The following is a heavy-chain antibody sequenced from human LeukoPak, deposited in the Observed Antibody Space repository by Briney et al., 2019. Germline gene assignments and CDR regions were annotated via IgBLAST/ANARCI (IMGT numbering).Heavy chain of an antibody. V-gene: IGHV3-23*01. CDR2: ISNTET. J-gene: IGHJ4*02. Sequence: GGSLRLSCVASGFTFSTFAMSWVRQAPGKGLEWVSSISNTETYYADSVKGRFTISRDNSKNTIYLHMNNLRAEDTARYYCAKDGQAFNSNWDYFDSWGQGTLVTVSS. CDR3: AKDGQAFNSNWDYFDS. CDR1: GFTFSTFA. D-gene: IGHD7-27*01.